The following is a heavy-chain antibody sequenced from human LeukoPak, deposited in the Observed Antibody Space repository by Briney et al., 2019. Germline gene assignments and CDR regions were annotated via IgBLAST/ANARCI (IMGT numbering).Heavy chain of an antibody. CDR1: GGSFSSFY. V-gene: IGHV4-59*01. CDR3: ATLSSGWFPLFDY. D-gene: IGHD6-19*01. CDR2: IYYSGSS. J-gene: IGHJ4*02. Sequence: ASETLSLTCTVSGGSFSSFYWSWIRQPPGKGLEWIGYIYYSGSSHYNPSLKSRITISLDTSKSQFSLKLSSVTAADTAVYYCATLSSGWFPLFDYWGQGTLVTVSS.